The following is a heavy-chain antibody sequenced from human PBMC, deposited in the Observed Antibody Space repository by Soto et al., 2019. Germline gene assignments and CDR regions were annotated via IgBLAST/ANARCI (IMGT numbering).Heavy chain of an antibody. CDR1: GGSISSGGYY. J-gene: IGHJ2*01. CDR3: ASPNNYGSGSPYWYFDL. CDR2: IYYSGST. D-gene: IGHD3-10*01. Sequence: QVQLQESGPGLVKPSQTLSLTCTVSGGSISSGGYYWSWIRQHPGKGLEWIGYIYYSGSTYYNPSLKSRVTISVDTSKNQFSLKLSSVSAADTAVYYCASPNNYGSGSPYWYFDLWGRGTLVTVSS. V-gene: IGHV4-31*03.